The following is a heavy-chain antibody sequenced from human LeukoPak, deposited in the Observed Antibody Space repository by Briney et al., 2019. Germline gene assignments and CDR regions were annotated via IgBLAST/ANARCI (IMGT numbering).Heavy chain of an antibody. CDR1: GFTFSSYS. J-gene: IGHJ4*02. Sequence: KTGGSLRLSCAASGFTFSSYSMNWVRQAPGKGLEWVSSISSSSSYIYYADSVKGRFTISRDNAQNSLYLQMNSLKVEDTALHYCARDKVTYWGPGTLVTVSS. CDR2: ISSSSSYI. V-gene: IGHV3-21*01. CDR3: ARDKVTY.